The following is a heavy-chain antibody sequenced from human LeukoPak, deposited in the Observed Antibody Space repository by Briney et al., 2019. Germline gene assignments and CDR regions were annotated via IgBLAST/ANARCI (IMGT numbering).Heavy chain of an antibody. V-gene: IGHV3-23*01. D-gene: IGHD7-27*01. J-gene: IGHJ4*02. Sequence: GGSLRLSCAASGFTFSSYAMSWVRQAPGKGLEWVSAISGSGGSTYYADSVKGRFTISRDNSKNTLYLQMNSLGAEDTAVYYCAKDWAELGGFDYWGQGTLVTVSS. CDR1: GFTFSSYA. CDR3: AKDWAELGGFDY. CDR2: ISGSGGST.